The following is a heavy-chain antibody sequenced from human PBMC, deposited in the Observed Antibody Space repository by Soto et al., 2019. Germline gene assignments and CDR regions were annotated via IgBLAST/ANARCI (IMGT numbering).Heavy chain of an antibody. J-gene: IGHJ4*02. CDR2: ISSRSGTL. Sequence: EVQLVEFGGGLVQPGGSLRLSCAASGFTFSDYSMNWVRQAPGKGLEWVSYISSRSGTLYYADSVKGRFTISRDNAKNSLYLQMNSLRAEDTAVYYCARSPAGYGDLWGQGTLVTVSS. V-gene: IGHV3-48*01. D-gene: IGHD5-12*01. CDR1: GFTFSDYS. CDR3: ARSPAGYGDL.